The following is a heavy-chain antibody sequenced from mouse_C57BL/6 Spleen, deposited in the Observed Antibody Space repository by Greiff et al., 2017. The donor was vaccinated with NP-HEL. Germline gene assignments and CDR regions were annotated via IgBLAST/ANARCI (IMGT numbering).Heavy chain of an antibody. CDR1: GYSITSGYY. CDR2: ISYDGSN. J-gene: IGHJ4*01. V-gene: IGHV3-6*01. Sequence: EVKLQESGPGLVKPSQSLSLTCSVTGYSITSGYYWNWIRQFPGNKLEWMGYISYDGSNNYNPSLKNRISITRDTSKNQFFLTLNSVTTEDTATYYCARDYYGSSYKKYAMDYWGQGTSVTVSS. CDR3: ARDYYGSSYKKYAMDY. D-gene: IGHD1-1*01.